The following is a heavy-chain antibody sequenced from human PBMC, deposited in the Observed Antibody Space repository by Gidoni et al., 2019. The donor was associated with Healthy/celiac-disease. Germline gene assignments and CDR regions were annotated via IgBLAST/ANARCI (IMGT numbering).Heavy chain of an antibody. D-gene: IGHD4-17*01. CDR1: GFTFADYA. V-gene: IGHV3-9*01. Sequence: EVPLVESGGGLVQPGRSLRLSCAASGFTFADYAMHWVRQAPGKGLEWGSGISWNSGSIGYADSVKGRFTISRDNAKNSLYLQMNSLRAEDTALYYCAKDGDYGDYVYGMDVWGQGTTVTVSS. CDR3: AKDGDYGDYVYGMDV. J-gene: IGHJ6*02. CDR2: ISWNSGSI.